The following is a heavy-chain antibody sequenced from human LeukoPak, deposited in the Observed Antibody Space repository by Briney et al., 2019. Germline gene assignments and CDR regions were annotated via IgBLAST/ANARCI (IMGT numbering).Heavy chain of an antibody. D-gene: IGHD3-16*01. V-gene: IGHV3-74*01. Sequence: GGSLRLSCAASGFTFSSYWMHWVRQAPGKGLVWVSRINSDGSSTSYADSVKGRFTISRDNAKNTLYLQMNSLRAEDTAVYYCARSRGGGGCYYYYGMDVWGQGTTVTVSS. CDR2: INSDGSST. CDR1: GFTFSSYW. CDR3: ARSRGGGGCYYYYGMDV. J-gene: IGHJ6*02.